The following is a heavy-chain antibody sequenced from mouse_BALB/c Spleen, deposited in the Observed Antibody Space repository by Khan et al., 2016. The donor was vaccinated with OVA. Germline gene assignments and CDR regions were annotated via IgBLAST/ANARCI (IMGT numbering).Heavy chain of an antibody. V-gene: IGHV1-4*01. CDR2: INPRSSYT. CDR3: ARRTTGYAMDY. D-gene: IGHD2-14*01. CDR1: GYTFTSNT. J-gene: IGHJ4*01. Sequence: QVQLQQSGAELARPGASVMMSCKASGYTFTSNTMHWVKQRPGQGLEWIGYINPRSSYTNYNQKFKDKATLTADKSSSTAYMQLSSLTFAESAVLYGARRTTGYAMDYWGQGTSVTVSA.